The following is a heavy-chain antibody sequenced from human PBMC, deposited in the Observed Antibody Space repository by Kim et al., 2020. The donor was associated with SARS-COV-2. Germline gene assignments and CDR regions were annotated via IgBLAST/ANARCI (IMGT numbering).Heavy chain of an antibody. CDR1: GYTFTHYG. CDR2: INTNTWSP. V-gene: IGHV7-4-1*02. D-gene: IGHD2-15*01. J-gene: IGHJ4*02. CDR3: SRGYCSDGSCSPDY. Sequence: ASVKVSCEASGYTFTHYGINWVRQAPGQGLEWMGWINTNTWSPTYAQDFTGRFVFSLATSVSTAYLQISSLKAEDTAYYYCSRGYCSDGSCSPDYWGQGTLVTVSS.